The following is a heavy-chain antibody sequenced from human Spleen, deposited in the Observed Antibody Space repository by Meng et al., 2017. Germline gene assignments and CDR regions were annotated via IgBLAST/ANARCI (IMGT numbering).Heavy chain of an antibody. CDR1: GDAVSRGSYY. CDR2: IDYGRNT. V-gene: IGHV4-61*01. Sequence: VELQDAGPRLVRPSETSSLSCTVSGDAVSRGSYYWSWSRQPPGKGLEWIGDIDYGRNTKYNPSLKSRVTISVDTSKKHISLYLTSVTAADTAVYYCARLTGRYYFDYWGQGTLVTVSS. J-gene: IGHJ4*02. CDR3: ARLTGRYYFDY. D-gene: IGHD1-26*01.